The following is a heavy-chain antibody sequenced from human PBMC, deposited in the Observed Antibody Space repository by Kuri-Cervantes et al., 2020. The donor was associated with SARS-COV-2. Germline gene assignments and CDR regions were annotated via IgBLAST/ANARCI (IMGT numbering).Heavy chain of an antibody. V-gene: IGHV1-46*01. CDR1: GYTFTSYY. J-gene: IGHJ6*02. CDR3: ARARSSGYFDYYYGMDV. CDR2: INPSGGST. D-gene: IGHD3-22*01. Sequence: ASVKVSCKASGYTFTSYYMHWVRQAPGQGLEWMGIINPSGGSTSYAQKFQGRVTMTRDTSASTAYMELSSLRSEDTAVYYCARARSSGYFDYYYGMDVWGQGTMVTVSS.